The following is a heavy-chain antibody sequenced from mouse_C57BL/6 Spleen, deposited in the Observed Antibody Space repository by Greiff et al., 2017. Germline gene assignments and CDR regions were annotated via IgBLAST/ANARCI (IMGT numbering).Heavy chain of an antibody. Sequence: EVQLQQSGPELVKPGASVKMSCKASGYTFTDYNMHWVKQSHGKSLEWIGYINPNNGGTSYNQKFKGKATLTVNKSSSTAYMELRSLTSEDSAVYYCSRPATPSAATAWFAYWGQGTLVTVSA. D-gene: IGHD1-1*01. J-gene: IGHJ3*01. CDR3: SRPATPSAATAWFAY. CDR2: INPNNGGT. V-gene: IGHV1-22*01. CDR1: GYTFTDYN.